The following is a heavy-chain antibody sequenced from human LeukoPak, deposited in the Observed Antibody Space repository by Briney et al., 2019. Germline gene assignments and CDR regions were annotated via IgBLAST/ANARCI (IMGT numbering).Heavy chain of an antibody. D-gene: IGHD5-18*01. J-gene: IGHJ4*02. CDR2: ISYDGSNK. CDR3: ATDPSRLQLWQRDY. CDR1: GFTFSSYA. V-gene: IGHV3-30-3*01. Sequence: PGRSLRLSCAASGFTFSSYAMHWVRQAPGKGLEWVAVISYDGSNKYYADSVKGRFTISRDNSKNTLYLQMNSLRAEDTAVYYCATDPSRLQLWQRDYWGQGTLVTVSS.